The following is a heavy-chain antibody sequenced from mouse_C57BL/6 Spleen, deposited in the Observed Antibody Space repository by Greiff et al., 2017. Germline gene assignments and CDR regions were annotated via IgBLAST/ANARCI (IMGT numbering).Heavy chain of an antibody. V-gene: IGHV1-15*01. D-gene: IGHD2-12*01. CDR3: TRSFYSGYYFDY. Sequence: VQGVESGAELVRPGASVTLSCKASGYTFTDYEMHWVKQTPVHGLEWIGAIDPETGGTAYNQKFKGKAILTADKSSSTAYMELRSLTSEDSAVYYCTRSFYSGYYFDYWGQGTTLTVSS. CDR2: IDPETGGT. CDR1: GYTFTDYE. J-gene: IGHJ2*01.